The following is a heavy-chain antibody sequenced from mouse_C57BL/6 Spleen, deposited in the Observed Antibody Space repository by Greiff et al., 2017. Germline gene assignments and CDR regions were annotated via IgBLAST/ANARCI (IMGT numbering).Heavy chain of an antibody. CDR1: GYTFTSYW. CDR3: ARRSYDYEGYAMDY. J-gene: IGHJ4*01. Sequence: QVQLQQPGAELVKPGASVKMSCKASGYTFTSYWITWVKQRPGQGLEWIGDIYPGSGSTNYNEKFKSKATLTVDTSSSTAYMQLSSLTSEDSAVYYCARRSYDYEGYAMDYWGQGTSVTVSS. V-gene: IGHV1-55*01. CDR2: IYPGSGST. D-gene: IGHD2-4*01.